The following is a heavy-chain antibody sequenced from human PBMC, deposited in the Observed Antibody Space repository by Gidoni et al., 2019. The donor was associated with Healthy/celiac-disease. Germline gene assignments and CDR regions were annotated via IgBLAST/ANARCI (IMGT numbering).Heavy chain of an antibody. CDR2: INPNSGGT. Sequence: QVQLVQSGAEVKKPGASVKVSCKASGYTFTGYYMLWVRQAPGQGLERMGWINPNSGGTNYAQKVQGWVTMTRDTSISTAYMELSRLRSDDTAVYYCARATQLVVPAAMQAYCGGDCYGSSAFDIWGQGTMVTVSS. V-gene: IGHV1-2*04. J-gene: IGHJ3*02. CDR3: ARATQLVVPAAMQAYCGGDCYGSSAFDI. D-gene: IGHD2-21*02. CDR1: GYTFTGYY.